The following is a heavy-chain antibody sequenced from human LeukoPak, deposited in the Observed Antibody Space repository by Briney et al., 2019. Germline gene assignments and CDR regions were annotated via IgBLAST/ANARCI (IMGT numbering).Heavy chain of an antibody. Sequence: GGSLRLSCAASGFTVSSNYMSWVRQAPGKGLEWVSVIYSGGSTYYADSVKGRFTISRDNSKNTLYLQMNSPRAEDTAVYYCARLGGDYYDSSGYYYFDYWGQGTLVTVSS. D-gene: IGHD3-22*01. J-gene: IGHJ4*02. CDR3: ARLGGDYYDSSGYYYFDY. CDR1: GFTVSSNY. CDR2: IYSGGST. V-gene: IGHV3-53*01.